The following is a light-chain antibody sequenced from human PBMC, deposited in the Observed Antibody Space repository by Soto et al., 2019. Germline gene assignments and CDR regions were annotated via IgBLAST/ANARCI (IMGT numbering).Light chain of an antibody. J-gene: IGKJ1*01. Sequence: DIQMTQSPSSLSASVGDRVTITCRASQSVSSFLNWYQQKPGRAPKFLIYAASSLQSGVPSRFSGSGSGTDFTLTISCLQSEDFATYYCQQYYSYSVTFGQGTKVDIK. CDR3: QQYYSYSVT. CDR2: AAS. V-gene: IGKV1-39*01. CDR1: QSVSSF.